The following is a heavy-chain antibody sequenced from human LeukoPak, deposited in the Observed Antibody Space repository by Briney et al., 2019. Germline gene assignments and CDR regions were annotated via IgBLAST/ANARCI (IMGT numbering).Heavy chain of an antibody. CDR3: AREPAGYYYDSSSRPFDI. J-gene: IGHJ3*02. Sequence: SETLSLTCTVSGGSISSYYWNWIRQPAGKGLEWIGRIYTSGSTNYNPSLKSRVTMSVDTSKNQFSLKLSSVTAADTAVYYCAREPAGYYYDSSSRPFDIWGQGTMVTVSP. CDR2: IYTSGST. CDR1: GGSISSYY. D-gene: IGHD3-22*01. V-gene: IGHV4-4*07.